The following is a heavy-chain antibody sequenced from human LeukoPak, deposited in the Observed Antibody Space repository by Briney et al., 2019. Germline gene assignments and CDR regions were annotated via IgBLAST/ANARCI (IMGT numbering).Heavy chain of an antibody. CDR2: IYYSGST. CDR3: ARHRWVGATTRGVFDY. D-gene: IGHD1-26*01. Sequence: SETLSLTCTVSGGSISSSSYYWGWIRQPPGKGLEWIGSIYYSGSTYYNPSLKSRVTISVDTSKNQFSLKLSSVTAADTAVYYCARHRWVGATTRGVFDYWGQGTLVTVSS. CDR1: GGSISSSSYY. V-gene: IGHV4-39*01. J-gene: IGHJ4*02.